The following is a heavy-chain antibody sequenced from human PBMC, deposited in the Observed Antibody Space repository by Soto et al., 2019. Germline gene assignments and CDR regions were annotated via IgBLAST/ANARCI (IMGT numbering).Heavy chain of an antibody. CDR3: ARAERGVAYFYYYYGMDV. D-gene: IGHD3-10*01. Sequence: SETLSLTCTFSGGSISSGGYYLSWIRQHPGKGLEWIGYIYYSGSTYYNPSLKSRVTISVDTSKNQFSLKLSSVTAADTAVYHCARAERGVAYFYYYYGMDVWGQGTTVTVSS. CDR2: IYYSGST. V-gene: IGHV4-31*03. CDR1: GGSISSGGYY. J-gene: IGHJ6*02.